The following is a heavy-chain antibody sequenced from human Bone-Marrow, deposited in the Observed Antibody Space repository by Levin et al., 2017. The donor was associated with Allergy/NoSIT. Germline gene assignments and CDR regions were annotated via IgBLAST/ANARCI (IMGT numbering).Heavy chain of an antibody. Sequence: GESLKISCAASGFRFSTYGMNWVRQAPGKGLEWISYISSGSGSATFYADSVKGRFTIPRDNAKHSVYLQMNSLTADDTAVYYCARDVWAVANYYFDSWGQGILVTVSS. CDR3: ARDVWAVANYYFDS. CDR1: GFRFSTYG. CDR2: ISSGSGSAT. D-gene: IGHD3-16*01. J-gene: IGHJ4*02. V-gene: IGHV3-48*01.